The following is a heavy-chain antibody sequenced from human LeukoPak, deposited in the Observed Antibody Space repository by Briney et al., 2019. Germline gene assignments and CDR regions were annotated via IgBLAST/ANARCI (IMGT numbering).Heavy chain of an antibody. D-gene: IGHD1-26*01. CDR2: INPNSGGT. CDR1: GYTFTGYY. CDR3: ARARVGATYNWFDP. Sequence: ASVKVSCKASGYTFTGYYMHWVRQAPGQGLEWMGWINPNSGGTNYAQKFQGRVTMTRDTSIGTAYMELSRLRSDDTAVYYCARARVGATYNWFDPWGQGTLVTVSS. V-gene: IGHV1-2*02. J-gene: IGHJ5*02.